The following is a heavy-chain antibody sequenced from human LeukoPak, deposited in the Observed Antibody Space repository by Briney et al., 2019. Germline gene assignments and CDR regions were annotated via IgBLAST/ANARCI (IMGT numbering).Heavy chain of an antibody. V-gene: IGHV3-23*01. J-gene: IGHJ3*01. Sequence: GGSLRLSCAASRFTFSSYAVDWVRQPPGKGLEWVSTISGNGGSTYYADSVKGRFTISRDNAENSVYLQMNSLRLEDTAVYFCARDRIGRLHSAFDVWGQGTTVTVSS. D-gene: IGHD1-1*01. CDR2: ISGNGGST. CDR1: RFTFSSYA. CDR3: ARDRIGRLHSAFDV.